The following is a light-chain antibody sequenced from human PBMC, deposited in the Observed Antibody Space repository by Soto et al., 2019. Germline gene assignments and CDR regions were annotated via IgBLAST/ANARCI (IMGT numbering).Light chain of an antibody. Sequence: ALAQPPSASGSPGQSVTISCTGSGSDIGAYKFVSWYQQHPGKAPKLMIFGVTERPSGVPDRFSGSKSGNTASLTVSGLQADDEAIYSCYSYAGSNIWVFGGVTKLTVL. CDR1: GSDIGAYKF. CDR3: YSYAGSNIWV. V-gene: IGLV2-8*01. CDR2: GVT. J-gene: IGLJ3*02.